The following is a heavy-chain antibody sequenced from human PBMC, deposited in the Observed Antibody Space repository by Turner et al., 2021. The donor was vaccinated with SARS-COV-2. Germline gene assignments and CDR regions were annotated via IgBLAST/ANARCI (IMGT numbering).Heavy chain of an antibody. V-gene: IGHV3-33*01. CDR3: ARESTSWMGGMDV. J-gene: IGHJ6*02. Sequence: QVQLVESGGGVVQRGRSLSLSCAASGFTFSSYGMHWVRQAPGKGLEWVAVIWFDGSNKYYADSVKGRFTISRDSSKNTLYLQMNSLRAEDTAVYYCARESTSWMGGMDVWGQGTTVTVSS. CDR2: IWFDGSNK. CDR1: GFTFSSYG. D-gene: IGHD2-2*01.